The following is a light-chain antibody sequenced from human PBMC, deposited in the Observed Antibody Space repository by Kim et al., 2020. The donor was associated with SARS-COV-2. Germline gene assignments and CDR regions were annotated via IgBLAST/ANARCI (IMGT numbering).Light chain of an antibody. Sequence: LCQGEGDTLSCRASQSITKYLAWYQQKPGQAPRLLIYDATNRPTGIPPRFSGSGSGTDFTLAISYLEPEDFAVYYCQQRGNWPPTFGQGTRLEIK. CDR1: QSITKY. CDR3: QQRGNWPPT. V-gene: IGKV3-11*01. J-gene: IGKJ5*01. CDR2: DAT.